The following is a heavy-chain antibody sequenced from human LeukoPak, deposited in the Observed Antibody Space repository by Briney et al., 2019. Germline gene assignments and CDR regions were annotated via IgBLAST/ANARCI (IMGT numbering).Heavy chain of an antibody. CDR3: TRDGGATETTYRFDH. V-gene: IGHV3-7*01. CDR2: IKEDGSEK. Sequence: GGSLRLSCAASGFTFSTYLMSWVRQAPGKGLEWVGNIKEDGSEKYYIDSVKGRFTISRDNAKNLLFLQMNSLRAEDTAVYFCTRDGGATETTYRFDHWGQGTLVTVSS. CDR1: GFTFSTYL. J-gene: IGHJ4*02. D-gene: IGHD4-17*01.